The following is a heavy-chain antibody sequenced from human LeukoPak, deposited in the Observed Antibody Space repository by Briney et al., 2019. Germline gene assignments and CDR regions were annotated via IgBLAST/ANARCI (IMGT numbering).Heavy chain of an antibody. CDR2: FDPEDGET. CDR1: GYTFTELS. V-gene: IGHV1-24*01. J-gene: IGHJ6*02. CDR3: ATQKGPFYYCMDV. Sequence: RASVRVSCKVSGYTFTELSIHWVRQAPGQGLEWMGGFDPEDGETIYAQKFQGRVTMTEDTSTDTAYMELTSLKSEDTAVYYCATQKGPFYYCMDVWGQGTMVTVSS.